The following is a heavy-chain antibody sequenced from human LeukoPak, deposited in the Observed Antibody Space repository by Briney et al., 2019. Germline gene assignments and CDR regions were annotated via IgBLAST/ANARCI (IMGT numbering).Heavy chain of an antibody. CDR2: INHSGST. CDR1: GGSISGYY. CDR3: ARTMYYYGSGRGHMDV. D-gene: IGHD3-10*01. Sequence: SETLSLTCTVSGGSISGYYWSWIRQPPGKGLEWIGEINHSGSTNYNPSLKSRVTISVDTSKNQFSLKLSSVTAADTAVYYCARTMYYYGSGRGHMDVWGKGTTVTISS. J-gene: IGHJ6*03. V-gene: IGHV4-34*01.